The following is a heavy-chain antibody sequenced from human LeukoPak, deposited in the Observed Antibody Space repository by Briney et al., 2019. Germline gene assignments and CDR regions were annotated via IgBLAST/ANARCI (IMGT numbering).Heavy chain of an antibody. V-gene: IGHV4-59*02. CDR3: ASRKLGNDY. CDR1: GGSVSDYY. D-gene: IGHD7-27*01. CDR2: IYYTET. Sequence: SETLSLTCTVSGGSVSDYYWGWIRQSPGKALEWIGYIYYTETSYNPSLKSRVIISADTSRDQFSLKLSSVTAADTAVYYCASRKLGNDYWGQGILVTVTS. J-gene: IGHJ4*02.